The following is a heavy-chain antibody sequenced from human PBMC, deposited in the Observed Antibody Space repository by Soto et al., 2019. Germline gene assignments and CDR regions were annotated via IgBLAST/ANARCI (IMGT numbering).Heavy chain of an antibody. V-gene: IGHV1-58*01. CDR2: IVVGSGNT. D-gene: IGHD3-10*02. CDR1: GFTFTSSA. CDR3: AADRGQNRGYFDY. J-gene: IGHJ4*02. Sequence: SVKVSCKASGFTFTSSAVQWVRQARGQRLEWIGWIVVGSGNTNYAQKFQERVTITRDMSTSTAYMELSSLRSEDTAVYYCAADRGQNRGYFDYWGQGTLVTVSS.